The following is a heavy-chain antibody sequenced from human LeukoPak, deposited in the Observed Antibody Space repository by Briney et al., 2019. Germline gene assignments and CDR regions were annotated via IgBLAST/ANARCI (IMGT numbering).Heavy chain of an antibody. D-gene: IGHD5-12*01. J-gene: IGHJ4*02. V-gene: IGHV3-23*01. CDR3: AKDLSKWLRSFDY. Sequence: GGSLRLSCAAAGFTFSSYAMSWVRQAPGKGLEWVSAISGSGGSTYYADSVKGRFTISRDNSKNTLYLQMNSLRAEDTAVYYCAKDLSKWLRSFDYWGQGTLVTVSS. CDR1: GFTFSSYA. CDR2: ISGSGGST.